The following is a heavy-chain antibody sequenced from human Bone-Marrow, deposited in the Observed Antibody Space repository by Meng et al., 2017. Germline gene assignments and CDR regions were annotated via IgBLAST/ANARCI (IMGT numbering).Heavy chain of an antibody. CDR3: ARVGADIVVVPAAIFDY. D-gene: IGHD2-2*01. CDR2: IYYSGST. Sequence: QLQLQESGPGLVKPSEPLSLPCTVSGGCSSRSSYYWGWIRQPPGKGLEWIGSIYYSGSTYYNPSLKSRVTISVDTSKNQFSLKLSSVTAADTAVYYCARVGADIVVVPAAIFDYWGQGTLVTVSS. V-gene: IGHV4-39*07. CDR1: GGCSSRSSYY. J-gene: IGHJ4*02.